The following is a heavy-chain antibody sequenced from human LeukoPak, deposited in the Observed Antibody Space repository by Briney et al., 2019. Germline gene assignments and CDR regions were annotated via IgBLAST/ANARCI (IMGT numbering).Heavy chain of an antibody. CDR1: GFTFSSYW. D-gene: IGHD6-13*01. CDR3: ARLGYSSSWYYFDY. V-gene: IGHV3-74*01. J-gene: IGHJ4*02. CDR2: INSDGYSL. Sequence: PGGSLRLSCAASGFTFSSYWMHWVRQAPGKGLVWVLRINSDGYSLSYADSVKGRFTISRDNAKNTLYLQMNSLRAEDTAVYYCARLGYSSSWYYFDYWGQGSLVTVSS.